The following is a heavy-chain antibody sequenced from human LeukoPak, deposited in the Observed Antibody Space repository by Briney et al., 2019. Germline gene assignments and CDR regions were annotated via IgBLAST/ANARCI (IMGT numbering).Heavy chain of an antibody. V-gene: IGHV4-59*08. J-gene: IGHJ4*02. D-gene: IGHD4-11*01. Sequence: SETLSLTCTVSGGSISGYYWSWIRQPPGKGLEGIGDIYYSVSTNYNPPLKSRVTISVDTSKDQFPLQLSSVTAADTAVYYCARTRLSNYYFDCWGQGTLVTVSS. CDR1: GGSISGYY. CDR2: IYYSVST. CDR3: ARTRLSNYYFDC.